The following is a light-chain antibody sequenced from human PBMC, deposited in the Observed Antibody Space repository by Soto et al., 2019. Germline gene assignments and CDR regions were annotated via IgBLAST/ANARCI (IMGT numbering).Light chain of an antibody. Sequence: EIVMTQSPVTLSVSPGERATLSCRASQSVSSNLAWYQQKPGQAPRLLIYGASTRATGIPARFSGSGSGTEFTLTISSLQPDDFATYYCQQYDTYSMYTFGQGTKLEIK. CDR2: GAS. CDR3: QQYDTYSMYT. V-gene: IGKV3-15*01. J-gene: IGKJ2*01. CDR1: QSVSSN.